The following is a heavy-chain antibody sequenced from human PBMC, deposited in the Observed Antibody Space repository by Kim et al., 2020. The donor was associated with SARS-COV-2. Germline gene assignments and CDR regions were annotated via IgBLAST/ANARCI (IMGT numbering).Heavy chain of an antibody. CDR2: IYYRGDT. CDR3: ARHRKTYDVLTGYSKRHYYFDY. D-gene: IGHD3-9*01. CDR1: GDSISSNSYY. Sequence: SETLSLTCTVSGDSISSNSYYWGWIRQPPGKGLEWVASIYYRGDTYYNPSLQSRVTMSIDTSRNQFSLRLSSVAAADTAIYYCARHRKTYDVLTGYSKRHYYFDYWGQGTLVTVSS. J-gene: IGHJ4*02. V-gene: IGHV4-39*01.